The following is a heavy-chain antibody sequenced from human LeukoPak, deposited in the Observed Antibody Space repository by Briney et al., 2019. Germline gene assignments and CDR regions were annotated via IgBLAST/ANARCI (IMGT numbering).Heavy chain of an antibody. J-gene: IGHJ4*02. CDR3: ARDDRPSGHDFDY. CDR2: IRSKADGGTT. D-gene: IGHD6-6*01. CDR1: GFILSTAW. V-gene: IGHV3-71*01. Sequence: SGGSLRLSCEASGFILSTAWMTWVRQAPGRGLEWVGFIRSKADGGTTEYAASVKGRFTISRDDSKNVAYLQINNLRAEDTALYYCARDDRPSGHDFDYWGQGTLVTVSS.